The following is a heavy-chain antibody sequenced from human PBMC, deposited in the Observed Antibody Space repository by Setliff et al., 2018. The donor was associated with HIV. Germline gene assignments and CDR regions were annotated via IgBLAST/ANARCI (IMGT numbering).Heavy chain of an antibody. Sequence: ASVKVSCKASGYTFTTYYIHWVRQAPGQGLEWLGVINPSGGGTSYAQKFQGRVTMTRGTSTGTVYMELRSLRSEDTAVYYCARVGERWLQFYYFDNWGQGTLVTVSS. V-gene: IGHV1-46*01. D-gene: IGHD5-12*01. J-gene: IGHJ4*02. CDR3: ARVGERWLQFYYFDN. CDR1: GYTFTTYY. CDR2: INPSGGGT.